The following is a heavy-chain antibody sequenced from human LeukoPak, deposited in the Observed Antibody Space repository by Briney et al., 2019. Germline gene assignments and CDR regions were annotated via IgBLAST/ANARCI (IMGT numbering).Heavy chain of an antibody. CDR1: GDSISSRSYY. V-gene: IGHV4-39*01. D-gene: IGHD1-1*01. CDR3: ARHQFLGTTPYYFDY. CDR2: IHYGGST. J-gene: IGHJ4*02. Sequence: SETLSLTCTVSGDSISSRSYYWGWIRQPPGKGLEWIGSIHYGGSTYYKLSLKSRATISVDTSKNQFSLKLSSVTAADTAVYYCARHQFLGTTPYYFDYWGQGTLVTVSS.